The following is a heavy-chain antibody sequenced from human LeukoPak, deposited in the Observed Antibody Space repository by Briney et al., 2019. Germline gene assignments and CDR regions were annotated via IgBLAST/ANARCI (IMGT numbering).Heavy chain of an antibody. CDR1: GYIFTSYQ. Sequence: ASVKVSCKASGYIFTSYQMQWVRQAPGQGLEWMGIINPGVSTTSYAQKFQGRVTMTRDTSTSTVYMELSSLRSEDTAVYYCARETMRSRFNWFDPWGQGTLVTVSS. CDR2: INPGVSTT. J-gene: IGHJ5*02. D-gene: IGHD2-2*01. CDR3: ARETMRSRFNWFDP. V-gene: IGHV1-46*01.